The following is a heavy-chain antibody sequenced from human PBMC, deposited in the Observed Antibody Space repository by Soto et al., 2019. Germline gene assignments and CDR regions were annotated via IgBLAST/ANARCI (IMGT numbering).Heavy chain of an antibody. CDR2: IIPIFGTA. D-gene: IGHD6-6*01. CDR3: ARGPSIAARRGGGDY. V-gene: IGHV1-69*06. CDR1: GGTFSSYA. Sequence: ASVKVSCKASGGTFSSYAISWVRQAPGQGLEWMGGIIPIFGTANYAQKFQGRVTITADRSTSTAYMELSSLRSEDTAVYYCARGPSIAARRGGGDYWGQGTLVTVSS. J-gene: IGHJ4*02.